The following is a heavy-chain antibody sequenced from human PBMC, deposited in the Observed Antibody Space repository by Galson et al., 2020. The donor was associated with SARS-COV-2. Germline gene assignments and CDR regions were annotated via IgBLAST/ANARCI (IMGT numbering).Heavy chain of an antibody. CDR1: GFIFHRYA. CDR2: LTGSGGIT. CDR3: TKDGYSSGWYVGGN. V-gene: IGHV3-23*01. J-gene: IGHJ4*02. D-gene: IGHD6-19*01. Sequence: GESLKISCAASGFIFHRYAMSWVRQAPGKGLEWVAGLTGSGGITYYADSVKGRFTISRNNSGNTLYLEMNSLRAEDTAVYYCTKDGYSSGWYVGGNWGQGTLVTVAS.